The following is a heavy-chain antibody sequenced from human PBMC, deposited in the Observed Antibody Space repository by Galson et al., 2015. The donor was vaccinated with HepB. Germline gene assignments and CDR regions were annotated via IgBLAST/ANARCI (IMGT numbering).Heavy chain of an antibody. CDR1: GFTFSNYN. V-gene: IGHV3-21*01. D-gene: IGHD7-27*01. CDR3: ARDPPLGTPFDY. Sequence: SLRLSCAASGFTFSNYNMNWVRQAPGKGLEGVSSISSTSAYIYYADSVKGRFTVSRDNAKNSLYLQMNSLRDEDTAVYYCARDPPLGTPFDYWGQGTLVTVSS. CDR2: ISSTSAYI. J-gene: IGHJ4*02.